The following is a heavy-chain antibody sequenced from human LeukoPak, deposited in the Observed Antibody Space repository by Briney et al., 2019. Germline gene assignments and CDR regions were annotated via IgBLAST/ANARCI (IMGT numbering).Heavy chain of an antibody. CDR1: GDSVSSDSAG. Sequence: SQTLSLTCAISGDSVSSDSAGWNWFRQSPSRGLEWLGRTYYVSKWYNDYAPPVKGRITISPDTFKNQFSLQLNLVTPEDTAVYYCAREIDGMDVWGQGTTVTVSS. CDR2: TYYVSKWYN. J-gene: IGHJ6*02. V-gene: IGHV6-1*01. CDR3: AREIDGMDV. D-gene: IGHD2-21*01.